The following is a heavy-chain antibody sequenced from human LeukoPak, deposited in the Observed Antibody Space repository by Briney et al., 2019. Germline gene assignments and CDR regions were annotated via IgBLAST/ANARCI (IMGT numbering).Heavy chain of an antibody. V-gene: IGHV1-2*02. CDR1: GYTFTGYY. Sequence: ASVKVSCKASGYTFTGYYIHWVRQAPGQGLEWMGWINPNSGGTNYAQKFQGRVTMTRDTSISTAYMELSRLRSDDTAVYYCARGSYTAMVTAPFDYWGQGTLVTVSS. J-gene: IGHJ4*02. CDR2: INPNSGGT. D-gene: IGHD5-18*01. CDR3: ARGSYTAMVTAPFDY.